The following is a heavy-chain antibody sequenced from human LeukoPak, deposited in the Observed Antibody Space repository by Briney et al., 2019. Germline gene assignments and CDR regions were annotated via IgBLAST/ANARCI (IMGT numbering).Heavy chain of an antibody. Sequence: PSETLSLTCTVSGGSISSYYWSWIRQPPGKGLEWIGYIYYSGSTNYNPSLKSRVTISVDTSKNQFSLKLSSVTAADTAVYYCARVFPNSSGWYGRVFFDYWGQGTLVTVSS. CDR3: ARVFPNSSGWYGRVFFDY. V-gene: IGHV4-59*01. CDR2: IYYSGST. D-gene: IGHD6-19*01. J-gene: IGHJ4*02. CDR1: GGSISSYY.